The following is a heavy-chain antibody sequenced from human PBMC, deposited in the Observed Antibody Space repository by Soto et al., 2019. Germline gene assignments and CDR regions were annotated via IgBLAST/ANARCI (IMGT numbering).Heavy chain of an antibody. CDR3: ARETYDSGSYYYYGMDV. J-gene: IGHJ6*02. D-gene: IGHD3-10*01. V-gene: IGHV4-4*07. CDR2: IYTSGST. Sequence: PSETLSLTCTVSGGSISSYYWSWIRQPAGKGLEWIGRIYTSGSTNYNPSLKSRVTMSVDTSKNQFSLKLSSVTAADTAVYYCARETYDSGSYYYYGMDVWGQGTTVTVSS. CDR1: GGSISSYY.